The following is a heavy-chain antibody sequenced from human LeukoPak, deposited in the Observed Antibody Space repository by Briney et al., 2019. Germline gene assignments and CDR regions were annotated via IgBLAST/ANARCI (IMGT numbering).Heavy chain of an antibody. Sequence: KSSETLSLTCAVYGGSFSGYYWSWIRQPPGKGLEWIGEINHSGSTNYNPSLKSRVTISVDTSKNQFSLKLSSVTAADTAVYYCARGPGIYYGSGSYAPRYYCYGMDVWGQGTTVTVSS. D-gene: IGHD3-10*01. CDR2: INHSGST. CDR1: GGSFSGYY. CDR3: ARGPGIYYGSGSYAPRYYCYGMDV. J-gene: IGHJ6*02. V-gene: IGHV4-34*01.